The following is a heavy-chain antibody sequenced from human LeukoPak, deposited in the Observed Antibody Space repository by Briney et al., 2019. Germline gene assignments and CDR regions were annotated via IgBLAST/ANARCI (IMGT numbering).Heavy chain of an antibody. V-gene: IGHV6-1*01. CDR3: ARSRGEVAGTLEEHDY. CDR2: TYLRVKYNN. D-gene: IGHD6-19*01. J-gene: IGHJ4*02. CDR1: GDSVSSNSGA. Sequence: SRSLSLTCAISGDSVSSNSGAWNWIRQSPSRGLEWLGSTYLRVKYNNDYAVSVKCRIRINPDASKNQFSLHLNSVTPEDTAVYYCARSRGEVAGTLEEHDYWGQGTLVTV.